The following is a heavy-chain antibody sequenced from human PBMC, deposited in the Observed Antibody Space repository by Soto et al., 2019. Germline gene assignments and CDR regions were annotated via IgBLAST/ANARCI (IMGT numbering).Heavy chain of an antibody. J-gene: IGHJ6*02. D-gene: IGHD1-26*01. CDR1: GGTFGNYI. CDR2: IMPILGTT. CDR3: EADVGFADFPVV. Sequence: GTAVHVSCKASGGTFGNYIISGVLQAPGQGLEWRGGIMPILGTTYYVQKFQGRVTISADESTSTFYLELNSLRSDDTALYVCEADVGFADFPVVWGQGSKVTVS. V-gene: IGHV1-69*13.